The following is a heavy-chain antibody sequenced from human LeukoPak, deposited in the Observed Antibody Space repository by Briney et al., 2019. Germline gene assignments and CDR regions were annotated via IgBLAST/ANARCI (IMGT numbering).Heavy chain of an antibody. D-gene: IGHD2-2*01. CDR3: ARERGYQLLTYYYGMDV. Sequence: GGSLRLSCAASGFTFSSYWMHWVRQAPGKGLVWVSRINSDGSSTNYADSVKGRFTISRDNAKNTLYLQMNSLRAEDTAVYYCARERGYQLLTYYYGMDVWGQGTTVTVSS. V-gene: IGHV3-74*01. J-gene: IGHJ6*02. CDR1: GFTFSSYW. CDR2: INSDGSST.